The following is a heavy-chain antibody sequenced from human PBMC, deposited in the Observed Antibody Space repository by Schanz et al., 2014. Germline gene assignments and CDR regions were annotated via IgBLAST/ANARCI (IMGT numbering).Heavy chain of an antibody. CDR2: ISGSGGST. CDR1: GFVFSNYA. Sequence: EVQLVESGGGLVQPGGSLRLSCAASGFVFSNYAMTWVRQAPGKGLEWVSGISGSGGSTYYADSVKGRLTISRDNSKNTLSVQMNSLRAEDTAVYYCAKGVGEYYHYYGMDVWGQGTTVTVSS. V-gene: IGHV3-23*04. D-gene: IGHD1-26*01. CDR3: AKGVGEYYHYYGMDV. J-gene: IGHJ6*02.